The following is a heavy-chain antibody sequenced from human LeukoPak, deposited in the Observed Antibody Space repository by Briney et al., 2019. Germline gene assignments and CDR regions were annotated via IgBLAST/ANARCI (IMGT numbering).Heavy chain of an antibody. D-gene: IGHD2-2*01. Sequence: ASVKVSCKASGYTFTGYYMHWVRQAPGQGLEWMGWISAYNGNTNYAQKLQGRVTMTTDTSASTAYMELRSLRSDDTAVYYCARHAVVPAALRYYYYGMDVWGQGTTVTVSS. CDR1: GYTFTGYY. V-gene: IGHV1-18*04. J-gene: IGHJ6*02. CDR3: ARHAVVPAALRYYYYGMDV. CDR2: ISAYNGNT.